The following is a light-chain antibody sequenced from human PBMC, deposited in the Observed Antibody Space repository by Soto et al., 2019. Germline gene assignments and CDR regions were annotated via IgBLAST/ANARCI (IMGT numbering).Light chain of an antibody. J-gene: IGKJ5*01. CDR2: GAS. V-gene: IGKV3-20*01. Sequence: EIVLTQSPGTLSLSPGERATLSCRASQSVSSSYLAWYQQKPGQAPRLLIYGASSRATGIPDRFSGSGSGTAFHLTISKLEPEDFAVYYCQQYGTSPITFGPGTRLEIK. CDR3: QQYGTSPIT. CDR1: QSVSSSY.